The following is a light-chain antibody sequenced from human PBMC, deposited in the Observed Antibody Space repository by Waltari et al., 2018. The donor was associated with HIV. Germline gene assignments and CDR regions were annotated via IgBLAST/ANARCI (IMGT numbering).Light chain of an antibody. CDR2: MSS. Sequence: DVLLTQSPASLAATPGESAAISCKSHQTLLHKNGKNYLDWYVKKSGQTQQLLMYMSSNLAAGGPVRFSGSGSGTEFTLKISRVEAEDVGLYFCMQALHTPITFGQGTRLEI. V-gene: IGKV2-28*01. CDR1: QTLLHKNGKNY. J-gene: IGKJ5*01. CDR3: MQALHTPIT.